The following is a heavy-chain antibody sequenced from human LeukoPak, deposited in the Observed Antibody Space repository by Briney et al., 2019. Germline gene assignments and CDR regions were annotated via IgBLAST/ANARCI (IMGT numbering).Heavy chain of an antibody. CDR1: EFTFSAST. V-gene: IGHV3-73*01. CDR2: IGSKANNYAT. D-gene: IGHD2-15*01. CDR3: ISRPECSGGSCYFS. J-gene: IGHJ5*02. Sequence: PGGSLRLSCAASEFTFSASTMHWVRQASGKGLEWVGRIGSKANNYATAYAASVKGRFTISRDDSENTAHLQMDSLKTEDTAVYFCISRPECSGGSCYFSWGQGTLVTVSS.